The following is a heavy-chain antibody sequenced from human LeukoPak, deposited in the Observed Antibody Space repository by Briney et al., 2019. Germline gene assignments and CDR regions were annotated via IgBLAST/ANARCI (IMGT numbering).Heavy chain of an antibody. J-gene: IGHJ4*02. CDR2: IWPGDSDT. V-gene: IGHV5-51*01. D-gene: IGHD3-9*01. CDR1: GYSFSNYW. CDR3: ARQYYDVLTGFYIHFDY. Sequence: GESLKISCKGSGYSFSNYWIGWVRQMPGKGLEWMGIIWPGDSDTRYSPSFQGQVTISVDKSISTAYLQWSSLKASDTAIYYCARQYYDVLTGFYIHFDYWGQGALVTVSS.